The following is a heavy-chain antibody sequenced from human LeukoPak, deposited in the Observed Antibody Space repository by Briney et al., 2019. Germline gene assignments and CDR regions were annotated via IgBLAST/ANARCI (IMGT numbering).Heavy chain of an antibody. V-gene: IGHV4-59*08. CDR3: ARSAYCSGGSCYATGLFAY. J-gene: IGHJ4*02. CDR1: GGSTSSYY. Sequence: SETLSLTCTVSGGSTSSYYWNWIRQPPGKGLEWIGYIYYSGSANYNPSLKSRVTISVDTSKNQFSLKLSSTTAADTAVYYCARSAYCSGGSCYATGLFAYWGQGTPVTVSS. D-gene: IGHD2-15*01. CDR2: IYYSGSA.